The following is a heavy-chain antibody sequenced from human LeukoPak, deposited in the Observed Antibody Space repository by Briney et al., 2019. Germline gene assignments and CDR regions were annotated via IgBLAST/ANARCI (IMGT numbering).Heavy chain of an antibody. CDR1: GYTFTSYG. D-gene: IGHD1-1*01. CDR2: ISAYSGNT. J-gene: IGHJ6*03. CDR3: AREWLGTGTTKGYYYYMDV. V-gene: IGHV1-18*01. Sequence: ASVKVSCKASGYTFTSYGISWVRQAPGQGLEWMGWISAYSGNTNYAQKLQGRVTMTTDTSTSTAYMELRSLRSDDTAVYYCAREWLGTGTTKGYYYYMDVWGKGTTVTVSS.